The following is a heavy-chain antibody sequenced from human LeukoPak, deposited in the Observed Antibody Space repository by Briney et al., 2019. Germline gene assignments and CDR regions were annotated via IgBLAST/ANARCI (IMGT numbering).Heavy chain of an antibody. D-gene: IGHD6-13*01. V-gene: IGHV3-7*01. CDR2: IKQDGSEK. CDR3: ASVAIAAAGDFDY. CDR1: GFTFSSYW. Sequence: GGSLRLSCAASGFTFSSYWMSWVRQAPGKGLEGVANIKQDGSEKYYVDSVKGRFTISRDNAKNSLYLQMNSLGAEDTAVYYCASVAIAAAGDFDYWGQGTLVTVSS. J-gene: IGHJ4*02.